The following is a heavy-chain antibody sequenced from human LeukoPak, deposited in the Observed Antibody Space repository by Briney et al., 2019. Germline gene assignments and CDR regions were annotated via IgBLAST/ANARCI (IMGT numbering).Heavy chain of an antibody. V-gene: IGHV3-7*01. Sequence: GGSLRLSCAASGFTFSSYWMSWVRQAPGKGLEWVANIKQDGSEKKYVDSVKGRFTISRDNAKNSLYLQMNSLRAEDTAMYYCMTASRSSSWPPPTWGQGTLVTVSS. D-gene: IGHD6-13*01. J-gene: IGHJ5*02. CDR2: IKQDGSEK. CDR3: MTASRSSSWPPPT. CDR1: GFTFSSYW.